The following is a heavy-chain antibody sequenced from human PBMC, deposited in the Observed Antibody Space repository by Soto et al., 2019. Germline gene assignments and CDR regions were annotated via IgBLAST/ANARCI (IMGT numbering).Heavy chain of an antibody. J-gene: IGHJ6*02. CDR3: TRLEDYDFWSGYWSENYYGMDV. D-gene: IGHD3-3*01. V-gene: IGHV3-73*01. CDR2: IRSKANSYAT. Sequence: PGGSLRLSCAASGFTFSGSAMHWVRQASGKGLEWVGRIRSKANSYATAYAASVKGRFTISRDDSKNTAYLQMNSLKTEDTAVYYCTRLEDYDFWSGYWSENYYGMDVWGQGTTVTVSS. CDR1: GFTFSGSA.